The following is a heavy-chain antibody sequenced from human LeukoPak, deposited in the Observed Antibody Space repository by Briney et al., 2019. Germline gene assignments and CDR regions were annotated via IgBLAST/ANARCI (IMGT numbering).Heavy chain of an antibody. D-gene: IGHD1-1*01. J-gene: IGHJ4*02. Sequence: PGGSLRLSCAASGFTFSSYAMHWVRQAPGKGLEWVAVTSSDGNIKYYADSAKGRFTISRDNSKHTLYLQMNSLGGEDTGVYYCARDPVPATARHFDYWGQGTLVTVSS. V-gene: IGHV3-30-3*01. CDR1: GFTFSSYA. CDR3: ARDPVPATARHFDY. CDR2: TSSDGNIK.